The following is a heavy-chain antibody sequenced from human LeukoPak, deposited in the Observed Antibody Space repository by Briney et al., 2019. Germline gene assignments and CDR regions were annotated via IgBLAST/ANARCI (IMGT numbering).Heavy chain of an antibody. CDR2: IFPGDSDA. D-gene: IGHD2-15*01. CDR1: GYSFTTYW. V-gene: IGHV5-51*01. Sequence: LGESLKISRKTSGYSFTTYWIGWVRQMPGKGLEWMGVIFPGDSDARYSPSFQGQVTISADKSIDTAYLQWSSLKASDTAMYYCARRIGIRYFDYWGQGAPVIVSS. CDR3: ARRIGIRYFDY. J-gene: IGHJ4*02.